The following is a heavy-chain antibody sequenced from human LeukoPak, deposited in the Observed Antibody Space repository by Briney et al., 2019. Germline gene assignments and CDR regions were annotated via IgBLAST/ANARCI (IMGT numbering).Heavy chain of an antibody. D-gene: IGHD6-19*01. CDR3: ARDRGSSSGWCAFDY. V-gene: IGHV3-53*01. CDR1: GFTVSSNY. Sequence: GSLRLSCASSGFTVSSNYMSWVRQAPGKGLEWVSVIYSGGSAYYADSVKGRFTISRDNFKNTLHLQMNSLRAEDTAVYYCARDRGSSSGWCAFDYWGQGTLVTVSS. J-gene: IGHJ4*02. CDR2: IYSGGSA.